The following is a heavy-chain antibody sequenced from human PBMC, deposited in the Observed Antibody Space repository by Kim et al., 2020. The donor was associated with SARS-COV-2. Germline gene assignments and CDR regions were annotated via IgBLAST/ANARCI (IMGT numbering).Heavy chain of an antibody. J-gene: IGHJ4*01. CDR1: GGSFSGYY. CDR2: INHSGST. Sequence: SETLSLTCAVYGGSFSGYYWSWIRQPPGKGLEWIGEINHSGSTNYNPSLKSRVTISVDTSKNQFSLKLSSVTAADTAVYYCARGLGYCSGGSCYPDDYWG. CDR3: ARGLGYCSGGSCYPDDY. D-gene: IGHD2-15*01. V-gene: IGHV4-34*01.